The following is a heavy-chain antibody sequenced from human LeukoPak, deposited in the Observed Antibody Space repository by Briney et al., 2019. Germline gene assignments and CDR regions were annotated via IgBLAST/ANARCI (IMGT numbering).Heavy chain of an antibody. CDR3: ARDDSGYDSY. D-gene: IGHD5-12*01. V-gene: IGHV1-69*04. CDR1: GGTFSSYA. J-gene: IGHJ4*02. CDR2: IIPILGIA. Sequence: SVKVSCKASGGTFSSYAISWVRQAPGQGLEWMGRIIPILGIANYAQKFQGRVTITADKSTRTAYMELSSLRSEDTAVYYCARDDSGYDSYWGQGTLVTVSS.